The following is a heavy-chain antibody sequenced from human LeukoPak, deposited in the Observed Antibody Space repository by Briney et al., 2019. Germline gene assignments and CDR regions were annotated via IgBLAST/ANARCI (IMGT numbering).Heavy chain of an antibody. Sequence: SETLSLTCTVSGGSISSYYWSWIRQPPGKGLEWIGYIYYSGSTNYNPSLKSRVTISVDTSKNQFSLKLSSVTAADTAVYYCASRYNWNSPHDYWGQGTLVTVSS. V-gene: IGHV4-59*08. CDR3: ASRYNWNSPHDY. J-gene: IGHJ4*02. CDR2: IYYSGST. D-gene: IGHD1-7*01. CDR1: GGSISSYY.